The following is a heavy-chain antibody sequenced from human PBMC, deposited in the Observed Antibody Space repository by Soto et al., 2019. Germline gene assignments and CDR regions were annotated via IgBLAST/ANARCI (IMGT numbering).Heavy chain of an antibody. J-gene: IGHJ4*02. V-gene: IGHV3-74*01. CDR3: ARGPTGWYGYDY. CDR2: INSDATTK. D-gene: IGHD6-19*01. CDR1: GFTFRSSW. Sequence: EVQLVESGGGLVQPGGSLRLSCVASGFTFRSSWMHWVRQAPGKGLVWVSRINSDATTKNYADYVQGRFTIARDNAENTLYLQMDSLTAEETAVYYCARGPTGWYGYDYWGQGTLVTVSS.